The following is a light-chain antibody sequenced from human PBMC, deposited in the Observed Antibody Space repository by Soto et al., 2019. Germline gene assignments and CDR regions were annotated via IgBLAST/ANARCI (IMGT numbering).Light chain of an antibody. CDR3: GTWDSSLSAGDDV. CDR2: DNN. Sequence: QSVLTQPPSVSAAPGQKVTISCSGSSSNIGNNYVSWYQQLPGTAPKLLIYDNNKRPSGIPDRFSGSKSGTSATLGITGLQTGDEADYYCGTWDSSLSAGDDVFGTGTKLTVL. V-gene: IGLV1-51*01. J-gene: IGLJ1*01. CDR1: SSNIGNNY.